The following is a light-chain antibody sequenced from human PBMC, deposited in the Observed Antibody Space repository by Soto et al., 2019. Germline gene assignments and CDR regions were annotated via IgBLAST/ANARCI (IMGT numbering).Light chain of an antibody. CDR1: QSISSW. CDR2: KAS. J-gene: IGKJ1*01. CDR3: QQYNTYSGT. Sequence: DIQMTQSPSTLSTSVGDRVTITCRASQSISSWLAWYQQKPGKAPKLLIYKASYLESGVPSRFSGSGSGTEFTLTISSLQPDDFATYYCQQYNTYSGTFGQGTKVEIK. V-gene: IGKV1-5*03.